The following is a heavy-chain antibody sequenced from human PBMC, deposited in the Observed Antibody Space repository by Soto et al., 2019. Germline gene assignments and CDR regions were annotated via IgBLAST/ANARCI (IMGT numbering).Heavy chain of an antibody. D-gene: IGHD3-3*01. CDR2: IYYSGST. CDR1: GGSISSYY. Sequence: SETLSLTCTVSGGSISSYYWSWIRQPPGKGLEWIGSIYYSGSTNYNPSLKSRVTISVDTSKNQFSLKLSSVTAADTAVYYCATREWPSYYYYMDVWGKGTTVTVSS. CDR3: ATREWPSYYYYMDV. J-gene: IGHJ6*03. V-gene: IGHV4-59*08.